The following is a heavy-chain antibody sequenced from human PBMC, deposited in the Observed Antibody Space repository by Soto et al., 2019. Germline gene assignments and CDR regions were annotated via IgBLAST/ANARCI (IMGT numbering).Heavy chain of an antibody. V-gene: IGHV4-59*01. Sequence: PSETLSLTCTVSGGSISSYYWSWIRQPPGKGLEWIGYIYYSGSTNYNPSLKSRVTISVDTSKNQFSLKPSSVTAADTAVYYCARVDYTTVVTHWGQGTLVTVSS. CDR1: GGSISSYY. CDR2: IYYSGST. D-gene: IGHD4-17*01. CDR3: ARVDYTTVVTH. J-gene: IGHJ4*02.